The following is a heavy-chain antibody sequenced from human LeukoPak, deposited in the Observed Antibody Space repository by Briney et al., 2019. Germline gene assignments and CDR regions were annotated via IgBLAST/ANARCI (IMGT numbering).Heavy chain of an antibody. Sequence: ASVRVSCKASGYTFTSYGISWVRQAPGQGLEWMGIINPSGGSTSYAQKFQGRVTMTRDTSTSTVYMELSSLRSEDTAVYYCAREFIGRQLWLVYYFDYWGQGTLVTVSS. J-gene: IGHJ4*02. CDR2: INPSGGST. CDR3: AREFIGRQLWLVYYFDY. D-gene: IGHD5-18*01. CDR1: GYTFTSYG. V-gene: IGHV1-46*01.